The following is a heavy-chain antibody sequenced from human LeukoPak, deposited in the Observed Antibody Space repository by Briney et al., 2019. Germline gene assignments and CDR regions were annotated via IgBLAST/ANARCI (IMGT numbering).Heavy chain of an antibody. J-gene: IGHJ6*03. CDR3: ARVFDTYYIDL. V-gene: IGHV1-2*02. CDR2: INPNSGGT. Sequence: GASVKVSCKASGYTFTGYYMHWVRQAPGQGLEWMGWINPNSGGTNYAQKFQGRVTMTRDTSISTAYMELTSLRSDDNIDDTAVYYCARVFDTYYIDLWGKGTTVTVSS. CDR1: GYTFTGYY.